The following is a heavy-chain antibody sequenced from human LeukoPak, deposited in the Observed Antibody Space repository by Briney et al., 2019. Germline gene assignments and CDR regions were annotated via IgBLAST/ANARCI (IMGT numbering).Heavy chain of an antibody. D-gene: IGHD6-19*01. CDR2: ISGSGGST. J-gene: IGHJ4*02. V-gene: IGHV3-23*01. Sequence: GGSLRLSCAASGFTFSSYAMSWVRQAPGKGLEWVSAISGSGGSTYYADSVKGRFTISRDNSKNTLYLQMNSLRAEDTALYYCATHDYSSARYFDYWGQGTLVTVSS. CDR3: ATHDYSSARYFDY. CDR1: GFTFSSYA.